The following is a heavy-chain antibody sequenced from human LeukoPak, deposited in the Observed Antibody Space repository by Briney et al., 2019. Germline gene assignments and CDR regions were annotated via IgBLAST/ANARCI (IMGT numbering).Heavy chain of an antibody. D-gene: IGHD3-10*01. CDR2: ISPYNGNT. J-gene: IGHJ4*02. V-gene: IGHV1-18*01. CDR3: ARHYYGSGTYYHIDS. Sequence: ASVKVSCKPSGYTFASYGVSWVRQAPGQGLEWMAWISPYNGNTNYAQKLQGRVTLTTDTSTSTAYMKLRSLRSDDTAVYYCARHYYGSGTYYHIDSWGQGTLVTVSS. CDR1: GYTFASYG.